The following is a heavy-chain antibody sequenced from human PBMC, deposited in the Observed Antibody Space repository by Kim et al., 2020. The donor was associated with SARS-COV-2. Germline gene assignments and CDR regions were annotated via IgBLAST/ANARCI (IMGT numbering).Heavy chain of an antibody. CDR1: GFTFSNYA. CDR3: ARRSRYYGMDV. J-gene: IGHJ6*02. D-gene: IGHD6-13*01. CDR2: IGSIGDDI. Sequence: GGSLRLSCAASGFTFSNYAMSWVRQAPGKGLEWVSVIGSIGDDIHYSDSVTGRFTVSRGNSQNTLHLQMDSLRVEDTAVYYCARRSRYYGMDVWGQGTTVTVSS. V-gene: IGHV3-23*01.